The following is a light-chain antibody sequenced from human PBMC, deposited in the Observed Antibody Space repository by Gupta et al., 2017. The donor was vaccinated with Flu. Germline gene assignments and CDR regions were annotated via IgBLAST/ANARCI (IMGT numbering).Light chain of an antibody. V-gene: IGLV2-14*01. CDR2: EVK. CDR1: NSDVGGYDY. CDR3: TSDRSSRSWV. Sequence: QSALTQTASVSASPAQSITISCTGTNSDVGGYDYVAWYQQHPGKAPNLMLYEVKKRPSGVSDRFSGSKSGNTASLPISLLQTEDEADYYCTSDRSSRSWVFGGGTKLTVL. J-gene: IGLJ3*02.